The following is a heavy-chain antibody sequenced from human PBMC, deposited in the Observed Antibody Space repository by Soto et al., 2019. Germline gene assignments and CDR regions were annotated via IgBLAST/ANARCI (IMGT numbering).Heavy chain of an antibody. Sequence: PSETLSLTCTVSGGSISSYYWSWIRQPPGKGLEWIGYIYYSGSTNYNPSLKSRVTISVDTSKNQFSLKLSSVTAADTAVYYCARGYYDFWSGYSDAFDIWGQGTMVTV. D-gene: IGHD3-3*01. J-gene: IGHJ3*02. CDR2: IYYSGST. CDR3: ARGYYDFWSGYSDAFDI. V-gene: IGHV4-59*01. CDR1: GGSISSYY.